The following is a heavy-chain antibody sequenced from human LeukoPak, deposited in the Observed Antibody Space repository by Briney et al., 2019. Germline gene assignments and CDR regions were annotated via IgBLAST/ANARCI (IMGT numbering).Heavy chain of an antibody. J-gene: IGHJ6*02. CDR2: MNPNSGNT. CDR3: ARGYWLPTEYYYYYGMDV. CDR1: GYTFTSYD. V-gene: IGHV1-8*01. D-gene: IGHD1-14*01. Sequence: ASVKVSCKASGYTFTSYDINWVRQATGRGLEWMGWMNPNSGNTGYAQKFQGRVTMTRDTSISTAYMELSSLRSEDTAVYYCARGYWLPTEYYYYYGMDVWGQGTTVTVSS.